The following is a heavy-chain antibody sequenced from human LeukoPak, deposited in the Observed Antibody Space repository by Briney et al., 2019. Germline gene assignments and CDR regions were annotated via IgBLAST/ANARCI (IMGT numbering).Heavy chain of an antibody. D-gene: IGHD3-22*01. CDR2: ISGSGVST. J-gene: IGHJ4*02. V-gene: IGHV3-23*01. Sequence: GGSLRLSCAASEFTFNNYAMSWVRQAPGKWLEWVSTISGSGVSTYYADSVKGRFTISRDNSKNTLYLQMNSLRAEDTAVYYCARMGDSSGYYSHYFDYWGQGTLVTVSS. CDR1: EFTFNNYA. CDR3: ARMGDSSGYYSHYFDY.